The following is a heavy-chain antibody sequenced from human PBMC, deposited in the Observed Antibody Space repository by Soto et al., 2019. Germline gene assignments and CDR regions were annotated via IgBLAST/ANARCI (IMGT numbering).Heavy chain of an antibody. CDR2: TRNKANSYTT. V-gene: IGHV3-72*01. J-gene: IGHJ3*02. Sequence: EVQLVESGGGLVQPGGSLRLSCAASGFTFSDHYMDWVRQAPGKGLEWVGRTRNKANSYTTEYAASVKGRFTISRDDSKNSLYRQMNGLKTEDTAVYYCARVTVTVVGAFDIWGQGTMVTVSS. CDR3: ARVTVTVVGAFDI. CDR1: GFTFSDHY. D-gene: IGHD4-17*01.